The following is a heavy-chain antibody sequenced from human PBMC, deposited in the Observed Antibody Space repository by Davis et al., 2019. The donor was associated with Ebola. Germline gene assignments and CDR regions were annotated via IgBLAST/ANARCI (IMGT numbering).Heavy chain of an antibody. J-gene: IGHJ6*02. Sequence: ASVKVSCKASGYTFTSYGISWVRQAPGQGLEWMGWISAYNGNTNYAQKLQGRVTMTTDTSTSTAYMELRSLRSDDTAVYYCARDFDGDYRFSYYYYGMDVWGQGTTVTVSS. CDR2: ISAYNGNT. V-gene: IGHV1-18*01. D-gene: IGHD4-17*01. CDR1: GYTFTSYG. CDR3: ARDFDGDYRFSYYYYGMDV.